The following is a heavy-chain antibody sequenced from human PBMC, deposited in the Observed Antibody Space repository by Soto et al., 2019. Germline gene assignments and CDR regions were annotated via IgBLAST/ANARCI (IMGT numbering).Heavy chain of an antibody. CDR1: GYTFTSYG. J-gene: IGHJ5*02. V-gene: IGHV1-18*01. CDR2: LIPYNGDR. Sequence: QVQLVQSGVEVNKPGASVKVSCKASGYTFTSYGISWVRQAPGQGLEWMGLLIPYNGDRIYAQKFQGRVILTTDTATNTAYMELGSLRSDDTAVYYCVRDASSGYRGWWDPWGQGTLVTVSS. CDR3: VRDASSGYRGWWDP. D-gene: IGHD5-12*01.